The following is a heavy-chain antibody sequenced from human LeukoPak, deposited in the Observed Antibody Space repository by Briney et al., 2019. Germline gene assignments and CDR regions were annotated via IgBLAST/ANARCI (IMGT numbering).Heavy chain of an antibody. V-gene: IGHV1-69*05. D-gene: IGHD3-16*01. CDR2: IIPIFGTA. CDR1: GGTFSSYA. Sequence: SVKVSCKASGGTFSSYAISWVRQAPGQGHEWMGRIIPIFGTANYAQKFQGGVTITTDESTSTAYMELSSLRSEDTAVYYCARDPRGMTHPDYWGQGTLVTVSS. CDR3: ARDPRGMTHPDY. J-gene: IGHJ4*02.